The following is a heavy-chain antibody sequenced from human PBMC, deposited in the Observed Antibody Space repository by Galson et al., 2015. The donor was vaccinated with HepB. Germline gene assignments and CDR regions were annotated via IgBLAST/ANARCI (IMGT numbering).Heavy chain of an antibody. CDR3: AKEAGTSGTSYMSYFDS. J-gene: IGHJ4*02. Sequence: SVKVSCKASGYSFIGYYLHWVRQAPGQGLEWMGWINPNTGRVKYAQKFQGRVTLTRDASITTVYMDSLRPQDTAIYFCAKEAGTSGTSYMSYFDSWGQGTLVTVSS. CDR2: INPNTGRV. D-gene: IGHD3-10*01. V-gene: IGHV1-2*02. CDR1: GYSFIGYY.